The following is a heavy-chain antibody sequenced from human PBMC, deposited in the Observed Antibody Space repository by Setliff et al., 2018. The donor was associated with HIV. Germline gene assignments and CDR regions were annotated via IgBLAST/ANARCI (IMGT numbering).Heavy chain of an antibody. CDR2: IYYSGST. D-gene: IGHD3-10*01. CDR1: GGSISSGSYY. V-gene: IGHV4-61*01. CDR3: ASLDGSESPYIYYYYMDV. J-gene: IGHJ6*03. Sequence: SETLSLTCTVSGGSISSGSYYWSWIRQPPGKGLEWIGYIYYSGSTNYNPSLKSRVTISVDTSKNQFSLKLSSVTAADTAVYYCASLDGSESPYIYYYYMDVWGKGTTVTVSS.